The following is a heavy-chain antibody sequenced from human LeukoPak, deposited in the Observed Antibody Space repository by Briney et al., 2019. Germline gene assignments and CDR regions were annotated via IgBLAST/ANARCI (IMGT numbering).Heavy chain of an antibody. CDR2: IYDSGTT. Sequence: PSETLSLTCAVSGGSISGWYWSWIRQPPGKGLEWIGHIYDSGTTNYNPSLKSRVTMSVDSSKNQFSLKLTSVTAADTAVYYCARETTLTGYSSGLGLNYWGQGTLVTVSS. V-gene: IGHV4-59*01. J-gene: IGHJ4*02. CDR1: GGSISGWY. CDR3: ARETTLTGYSSGLGLNY. D-gene: IGHD6-19*01.